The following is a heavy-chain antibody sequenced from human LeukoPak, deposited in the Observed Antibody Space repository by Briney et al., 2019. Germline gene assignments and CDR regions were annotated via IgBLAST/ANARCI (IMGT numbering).Heavy chain of an antibody. CDR3: ARDRDPLVRCDY. J-gene: IGHJ4*02. Sequence: GGSLRLSCAASGFTFSSYAMSWVRQAPGKGLEWVSAISGSGGSTYYADSVKGRFTISRDNSKNTLYLQMNSLRAEDTAVYYCARDRDPLVRCDYWGQGTLVTVSS. D-gene: IGHD3-10*01. CDR2: ISGSGGST. V-gene: IGHV3-23*01. CDR1: GFTFSSYA.